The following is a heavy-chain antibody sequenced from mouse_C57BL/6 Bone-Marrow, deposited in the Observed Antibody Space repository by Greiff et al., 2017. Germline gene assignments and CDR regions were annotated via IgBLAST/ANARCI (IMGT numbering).Heavy chain of an antibody. V-gene: IGHV1-69*01. D-gene: IGHD2-14*01. CDR1: GYTFTSYW. CDR3: ARRCKAYDLDY. J-gene: IGHJ2*01. Sequence: QVQLQQPGAELVMPGASVKLSCKASGYTFTSYWMHWVKQRPGQGLEWIGEIDPSDSYTNYNQKFKGKSTLTVDKSSSTAYMQLSSLTSEDSAVYYCARRCKAYDLDYWGQGTTLTVSS. CDR2: IDPSDSYT.